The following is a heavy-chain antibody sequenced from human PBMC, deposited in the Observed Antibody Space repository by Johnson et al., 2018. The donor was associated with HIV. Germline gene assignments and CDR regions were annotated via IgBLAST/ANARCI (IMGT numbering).Heavy chain of an antibody. CDR3: ARLPSGYSRDDLDI. D-gene: IGHD5-18*01. Sequence: QVQLVESGGGVVQPGTSLRLACAASGFTFSSFAMHWVRQAPGKGLEWVAFISYDGTNKYFTDSVRGRFPISREDAKNSLYLQINSLRPADTAVYYCARLPSGYSRDDLDIWGQGTVVTVSP. CDR2: ISYDGTNK. CDR1: GFTFSSFA. J-gene: IGHJ3*02. V-gene: IGHV3-30-3*01.